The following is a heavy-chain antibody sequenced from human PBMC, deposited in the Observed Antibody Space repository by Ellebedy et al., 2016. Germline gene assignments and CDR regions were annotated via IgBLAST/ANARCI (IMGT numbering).Heavy chain of an antibody. CDR2: ISYDGSNK. V-gene: IGHV3-30*04. CDR1: GFTFSSYA. D-gene: IGHD1-26*01. Sequence: GGSLRLXXAASGFTFSSYAMHWVRQAPGKGLEWVAVISYDGSNKYYADSVKGRFTISRDNSKNTLYLQMNSLRAEDTAVYYCARLGIGSRDYWGQGTLVTVSS. CDR3: ARLGIGSRDY. J-gene: IGHJ4*02.